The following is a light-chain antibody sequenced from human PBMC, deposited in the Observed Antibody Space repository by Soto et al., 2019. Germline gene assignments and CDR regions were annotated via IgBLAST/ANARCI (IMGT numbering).Light chain of an antibody. J-gene: IGKJ5*01. Sequence: EIVMTQSPATLSVSPGDSVTLSCRASQSVSSFFAWYQHKPGQPPRLLIYGASTRATGVPARFSGSGSGTDFTLTISSLQSEDFAVYFCQQCSDWPLFTFGQGTRLEIK. CDR2: GAS. CDR3: QQCSDWPLFT. CDR1: QSVSSF. V-gene: IGKV3-15*01.